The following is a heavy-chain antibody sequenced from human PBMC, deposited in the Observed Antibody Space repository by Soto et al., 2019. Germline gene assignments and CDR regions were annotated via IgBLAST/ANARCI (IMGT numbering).Heavy chain of an antibody. CDR2: INPKSGGT. D-gene: IGHD3-22*01. V-gene: IGHV1-2*02. CDR3: ATPGGPDSGGYYYFDY. Sequence: ASVKVSCKASGYTFTGYYVHWVRQAPGQGLEWMGWINPKSGGTKYAQKFQGRVTMTRDTSISTAYMELSSLSSDDTAVYYCATPGGPDSGGYYYFDYWGQGTLVTVSS. CDR1: GYTFTGYY. J-gene: IGHJ4*02.